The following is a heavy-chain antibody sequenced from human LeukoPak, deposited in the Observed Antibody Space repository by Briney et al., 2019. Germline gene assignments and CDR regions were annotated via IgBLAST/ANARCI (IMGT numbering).Heavy chain of an antibody. V-gene: IGHV4-39*07. CDR1: GGSISSSSYY. D-gene: IGHD2-2*01. CDR2: IYYSGST. CDR3: ASVPQGPFYYYYGMDV. J-gene: IGHJ6*02. Sequence: PSVTLSLTCTVSGGSISSSSYYWGWIRQPPGKGLEWIGSIYYSGSTYYNPSLKSRVTISVDTSKNQFSLKLSSVTAADTAVYYCASVPQGPFYYYYGMDVWGQGTTVTVSS.